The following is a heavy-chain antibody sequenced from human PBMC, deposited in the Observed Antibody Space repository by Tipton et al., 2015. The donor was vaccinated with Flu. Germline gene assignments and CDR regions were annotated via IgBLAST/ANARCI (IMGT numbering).Heavy chain of an antibody. CDR3: ARWWSEGNSFDP. CDR2: IYTSGST. V-gene: IGHV4-61*02. Sequence: TLSLTCTVSGGPISSGSYYWTWIRQPAGKGLEWIGRIYTSGSTNYNPSLKSRVTMSLDTSKNQFSMKLSSVTAADTAVYYCARWWSEGNSFDPWGQGTLVTVSS. D-gene: IGHD2-15*01. CDR1: GGPISSGSYY. J-gene: IGHJ5*02.